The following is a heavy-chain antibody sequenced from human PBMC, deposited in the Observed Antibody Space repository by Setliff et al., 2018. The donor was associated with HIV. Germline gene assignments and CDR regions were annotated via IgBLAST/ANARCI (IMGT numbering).Heavy chain of an antibody. D-gene: IGHD2-2*01. Sequence: PSETLSLTCSVSGASISSNSYYWGWIRQPPGKGLEWVGSIYYNGNTFYNQSLQSRVTISLDTSKNQFSLELRSVTAADTALYYCARHNCGTTACYGVVVWDPGTMVTVS. V-gene: IGHV4-39*07. CDR2: IYYNGNT. CDR3: ARHNCGTTACYGVVV. CDR1: GASISSNSYY. J-gene: IGHJ3*01.